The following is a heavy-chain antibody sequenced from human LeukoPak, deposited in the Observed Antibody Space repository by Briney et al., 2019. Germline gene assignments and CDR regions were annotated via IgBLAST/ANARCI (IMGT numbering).Heavy chain of an antibody. CDR2: IYPGDSDT. J-gene: IGHJ3*02. D-gene: IGHD6-13*01. Sequence: GESLQISCKGSGYSFTSYWIGWVRQMPGKGLEWMGIIYPGDSDTRYSPSFQGQVTISADKSISTAYLQWSSLRASDTAMYYCARALSSPLDAFDIWGQGTMVTVSS. CDR3: ARALSSPLDAFDI. V-gene: IGHV5-51*01. CDR1: GYSFTSYW.